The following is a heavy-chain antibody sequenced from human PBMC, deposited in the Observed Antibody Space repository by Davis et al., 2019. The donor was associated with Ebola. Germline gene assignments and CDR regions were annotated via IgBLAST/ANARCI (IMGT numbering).Heavy chain of an antibody. Sequence: MPSETLSPTCAVYGGSFSGYYWTWIRQPPGKVLEWIGEINYSGSTNYNPSLKSRVTISVDTSKNQFSLKLSSVTAADTAVYYCARGGGFGGYGMDVWGQGTTVTVSS. CDR3: ARGGGFGGYGMDV. CDR1: GGSFSGYY. V-gene: IGHV4-34*01. CDR2: INYSGST. D-gene: IGHD3-10*01. J-gene: IGHJ6*02.